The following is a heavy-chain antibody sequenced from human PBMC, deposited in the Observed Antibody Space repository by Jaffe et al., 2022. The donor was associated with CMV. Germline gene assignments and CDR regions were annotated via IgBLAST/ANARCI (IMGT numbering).Heavy chain of an antibody. CDR2: ISDHGGST. V-gene: IGHV3-23*04. Sequence: EVQLVESGGGLAQPGGSLRLSCAASGLTFTKHAMSWVRQAPGKGLEWVSAISDHGGSTYYADSVRGRFTISRDDSKNTLYLQMNSLRVEDTAVYYCARDSPICTFWGQGTLVTVSS. J-gene: IGHJ4*02. CDR1: GLTFTKHA. CDR3: ARDSPICTF. D-gene: IGHD2-8*01.